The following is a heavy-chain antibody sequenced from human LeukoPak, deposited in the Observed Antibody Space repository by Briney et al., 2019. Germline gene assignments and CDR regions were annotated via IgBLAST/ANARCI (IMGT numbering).Heavy chain of an antibody. J-gene: IGHJ6*03. Sequence: PGGSLRLSCAASGFTFSSYGMHWVRQAPGKGLEWVAFIRYDGSNKYYADSVKGRFTVSRDNAKNSLHLQMNSLRAEDTAVYYCARARYSSSSYDYYYMDVWGKGTTVTVSS. V-gene: IGHV3-30*02. CDR3: ARARYSSSSYDYYYMDV. CDR1: GFTFSSYG. CDR2: IRYDGSNK. D-gene: IGHD6-13*01.